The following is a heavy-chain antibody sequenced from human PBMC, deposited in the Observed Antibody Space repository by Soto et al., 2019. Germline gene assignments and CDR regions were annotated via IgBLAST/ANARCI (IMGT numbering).Heavy chain of an antibody. CDR2: INPILSMS. CDR1: GDTFTFYS. D-gene: IGHD3-10*01. V-gene: IGHV1-69*02. CDR3: ASSYGSGYRAFDY. J-gene: IGHJ4*02. Sequence: QVQLVQSGAEVKKPGSSVRVSCKASGDTFTFYSINWVRQAPGLGLEWMGRINPILSMSNYAQRFQGRVTMTADKSTSTAYMELSSLRSEDTAMYYCASSYGSGYRAFDYWGQGALGTVS.